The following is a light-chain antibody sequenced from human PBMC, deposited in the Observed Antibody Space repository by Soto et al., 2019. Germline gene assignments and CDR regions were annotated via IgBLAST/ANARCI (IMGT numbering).Light chain of an antibody. V-gene: IGLV2-8*01. Sequence: QSVLTQPPSASGSPGQSVTISCTGTSSDVGGYYYVSWYQQHPGKAPKLMIYEVSKRPSGVPDRFSGSKSGNTASLTVSGIQAEDEADYYCSSYAGTNTPYVFGTGTKV. CDR1: SSDVGGYYY. CDR3: SSYAGTNTPYV. J-gene: IGLJ1*01. CDR2: EVS.